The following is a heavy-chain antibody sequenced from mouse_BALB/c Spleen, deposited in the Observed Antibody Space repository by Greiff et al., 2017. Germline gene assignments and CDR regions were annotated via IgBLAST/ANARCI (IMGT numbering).Heavy chain of an antibody. J-gene: IGHJ3*01. CDR3: ARPLLLRSGFAY. D-gene: IGHD1-1*01. V-gene: IGHV5-17*02. CDR1: GFTFSSFG. CDR2: ISSGSSTI. Sequence: EVQLVESGGGLVQPGGSRKLSCAASGFTFSSFGMHWVRQAPEKGLEWVAYISSGSSTIYYADTVKGRFTISRDNPKNTLFLQMTSLRSEDTAMYYCARPLLLRSGFAYWGQGTLVTVSA.